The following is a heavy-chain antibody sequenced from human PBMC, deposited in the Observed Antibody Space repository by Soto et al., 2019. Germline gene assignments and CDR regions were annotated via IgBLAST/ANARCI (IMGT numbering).Heavy chain of an antibody. CDR1: GDSISSVDYF. V-gene: IGHV4-30-4*01. J-gene: IGHJ5*01. Sequence: SETLSLTCSVSGDSISSVDYFWAWIRQPPGQALEYIGYIYKSATTYYNPSFESRVAISLDTSKTQFSLNVTSVTAADTAVYFCARGRYCLTGRCFPNWFDSWGQGTLVTVSS. CDR3: ARGRYCLTGRCFPNWFDS. CDR2: IYKSATT. D-gene: IGHD2-15*01.